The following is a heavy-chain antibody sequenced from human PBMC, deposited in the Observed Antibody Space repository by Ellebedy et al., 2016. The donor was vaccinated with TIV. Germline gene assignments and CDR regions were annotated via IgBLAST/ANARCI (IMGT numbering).Heavy chain of an antibody. V-gene: IGHV3-23*01. CDR3: AKDRGDVLGMDV. CDR2: ISGSGGNR. Sequence: GGSLRLXXAASGFTFSNYAMNWVRQAPGKGLEWVSAISGSGGNRYYADSVKGRFTISRDNSKNTLYLQMNSLRGEDTALYYCAKDRGDVLGMDVWGKGTTVTVSS. D-gene: IGHD3-10*01. CDR1: GFTFSNYA. J-gene: IGHJ6*04.